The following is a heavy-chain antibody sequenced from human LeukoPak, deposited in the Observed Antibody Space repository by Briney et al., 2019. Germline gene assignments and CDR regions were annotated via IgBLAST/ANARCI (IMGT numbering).Heavy chain of an antibody. V-gene: IGHV3-30-3*01. CDR1: GVTFSSYA. D-gene: IGHD6-19*01. Sequence: GGSLRLSCAASGVTFSSYAMHGVRQAPGKGLEGVAVISYDGSNKYYADSVKGGFTISRDNSKNTLYLQMNSLRAEDTAVYYCARESHSSGWYVFYFDYWGQGTLVTVSS. J-gene: IGHJ4*02. CDR3: ARESHSSGWYVFYFDY. CDR2: ISYDGSNK.